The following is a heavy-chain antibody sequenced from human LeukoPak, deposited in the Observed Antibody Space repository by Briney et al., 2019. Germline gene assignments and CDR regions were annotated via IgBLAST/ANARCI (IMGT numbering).Heavy chain of an antibody. V-gene: IGHV3-7*03. J-gene: IGHJ4*02. CDR1: GFTFSSYW. CDR3: ARGGRYQLLESFDY. D-gene: IGHD2-2*01. CDR2: IKQDGSEK. Sequence: GRSLRLSCAASGFTFSSYWMSWARQAPGKGLEWVANIKQDGSEKYYMDSVKGRFTISRDNAKNSLYLQMNSLRDEDTAVYYCARGGRYQLLESFDYWGQGTLVTVSS.